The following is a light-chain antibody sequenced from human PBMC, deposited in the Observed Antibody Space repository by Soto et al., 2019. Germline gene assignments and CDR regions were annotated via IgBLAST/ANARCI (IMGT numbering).Light chain of an antibody. CDR1: QSISSW. J-gene: IGKJ1*01. V-gene: IGKV1-5*01. CDR2: DAS. Sequence: DIQMTQSPSTLSASVGDRVTITCRASQSISSWLAWYQQKPGKAPKLLIYDASSLESGVPSRFSGSGAGTEFTLTSSSLQPDDVATYNCQQYNSYPTFGQGTKVEIK. CDR3: QQYNSYPT.